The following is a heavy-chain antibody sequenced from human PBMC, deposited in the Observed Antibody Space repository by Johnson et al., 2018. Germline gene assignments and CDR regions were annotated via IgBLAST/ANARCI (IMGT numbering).Heavy chain of an antibody. D-gene: IGHD3-10*01. CDR2: IKPDGSEK. CDR1: GFTFSCHW. Sequence: VQLQESGGGLVQPGGSLRLTCAASGFTFSCHWMSWVRQAPGKGLEWVAYIKPDGSEKSYVDSVKGRFPIFRDNAKNSLYLQMDSLRAADTAVYYWAGDPYFGGAFDIWGQGTMVTVSS. V-gene: IGHV3-7*01. CDR3: AGDPYFGGAFDI. J-gene: IGHJ3*02.